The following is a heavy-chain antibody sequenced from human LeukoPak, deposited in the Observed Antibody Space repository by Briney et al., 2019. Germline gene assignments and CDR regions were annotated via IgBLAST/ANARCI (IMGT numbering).Heavy chain of an antibody. J-gene: IGHJ3*02. V-gene: IGHV3-21*04. Sequence: GGSLRLSCAASGFTFSAYSMNWVRQAPGKGLEWVSSISSTSNHIYYADSVKGRFTISRDNSKNTLYLQMNSLRAEDTAVYYCAKDWDGPDDIWGQGTMVTVSS. CDR3: AKDWDGPDDI. D-gene: IGHD1-14*01. CDR1: GFTFSAYS. CDR2: ISSTSNHI.